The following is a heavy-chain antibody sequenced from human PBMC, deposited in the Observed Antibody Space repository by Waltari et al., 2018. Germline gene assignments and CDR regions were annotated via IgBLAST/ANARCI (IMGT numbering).Heavy chain of an antibody. D-gene: IGHD6-13*01. Sequence: EVQLVESGGGLVQSGGSLSLSCLASGFSFRGYWLHWVRQVPGKGLEWVSRINSDGTTTNYADSVKGRFTISRDNSKDTLYLQMKSLRADDTSVYYCARDESSRWYSSDWFDAWGQGTLVTVST. CDR3: ARDESSRWYSSDWFDA. CDR1: GFSFRGYW. CDR2: INSDGTTT. J-gene: IGHJ5*02. V-gene: IGHV3-74*01.